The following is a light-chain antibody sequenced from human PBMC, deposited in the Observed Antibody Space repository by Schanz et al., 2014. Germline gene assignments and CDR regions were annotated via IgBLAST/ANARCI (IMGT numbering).Light chain of an antibody. CDR1: SSNIGAGYV. CDR2: GNN. V-gene: IGLV1-40*01. J-gene: IGLJ3*02. Sequence: QSVLTQPPSVSGAPGQRVTISCTGSSSNIGAGYVLHWYQQLPRTAPKLLIYGNNNPPSGVPDRFSGSRSGTSASLAVHGLQAEDEGDYYCQCYDSSLSGWRVFGGGTKLTVL. CDR3: QCYDSSLSGWRV.